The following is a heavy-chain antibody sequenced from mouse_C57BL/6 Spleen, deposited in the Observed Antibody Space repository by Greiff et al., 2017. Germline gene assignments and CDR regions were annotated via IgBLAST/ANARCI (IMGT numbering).Heavy chain of an antibody. D-gene: IGHD1-1*01. CDR2: INPSNGGT. CDR3: ARDYYGSSFFFDY. CDR1: GYTFTSYW. J-gene: IGHJ2*01. Sequence: VQLQQPGTELVKPGASVKLSCKASGYTFTSYWMHWVKQRPGQGLAWIGNINPSNGGTNYNEKFKSKATLTVDKSSSTAYMQLSSLTSEDSAVYYCARDYYGSSFFFDYWGQGTTLTVSS. V-gene: IGHV1-53*01.